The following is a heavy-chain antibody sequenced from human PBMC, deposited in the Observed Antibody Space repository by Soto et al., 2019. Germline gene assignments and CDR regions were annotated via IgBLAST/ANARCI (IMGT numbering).Heavy chain of an antibody. CDR3: ARVDLVAVAGIMGYMDV. CDR1: GGTFSSYT. J-gene: IGHJ6*03. D-gene: IGHD6-19*01. V-gene: IGHV1-69*02. CDR2: IIPILGIA. Sequence: SGKGACKASGGTFSSYTISWVRQAPGQGLEWMGRIIPILGIANYAQKFQGRVTITADKSTSTAYMELSSLRSEDTAVYYCARVDLVAVAGIMGYMDVWGKGTTVTVSS.